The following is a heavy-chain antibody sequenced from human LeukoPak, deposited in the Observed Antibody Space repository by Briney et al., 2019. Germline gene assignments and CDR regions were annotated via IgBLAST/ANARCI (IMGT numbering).Heavy chain of an antibody. J-gene: IGHJ5*02. Sequence: ASVKVSCKASGYTFTSYGISGVRQAPGQGLEWMGWISAYNGNTNYAQKLQGRVTMTTDTSTSTAYMELRSLISDNTAVYYCARDSPASGIAPTFDPWGQGTLVTVSS. D-gene: IGHD6-13*01. CDR2: ISAYNGNT. V-gene: IGHV1-18*01. CDR1: GYTFTSYG. CDR3: ARDSPASGIAPTFDP.